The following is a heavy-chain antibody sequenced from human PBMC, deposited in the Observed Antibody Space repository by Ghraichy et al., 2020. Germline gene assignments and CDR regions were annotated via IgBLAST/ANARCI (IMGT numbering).Heavy chain of an antibody. D-gene: IGHD3-9*01. V-gene: IGHV4-34*01. J-gene: IGHJ5*02. Sequence: SETLSLTCAVYGGSFSGYYWSWIRQPPGKGLEWIGEINHSGSTNYNPSLKSRVTISVDTSKNQFSLKLSSVTAADTAVYYCARGEGRIMSTIFWPWFDPWGQGTLVTVSS. CDR2: INHSGST. CDR1: GGSFSGYY. CDR3: ARGEGRIMSTIFWPWFDP.